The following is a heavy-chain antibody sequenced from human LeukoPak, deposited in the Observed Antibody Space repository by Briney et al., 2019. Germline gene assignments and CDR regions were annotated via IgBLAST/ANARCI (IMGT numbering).Heavy chain of an antibody. CDR1: GFNFGDYG. CDR3: ARDPGHSSVGEPKHNDY. CDR2: ISSSSSTK. Sequence: GGSLRVSCAASGFNFGDYGMTWVRQVPGKGLEWVSYISSSSSTKYYADSVKGRFTISRDNAKSSLYLQMNSLRDEDTAVYFCARDPGHSSVGEPKHNDYWGQGTLVTVSS. D-gene: IGHD3-10*01. V-gene: IGHV3-48*02. J-gene: IGHJ4*02.